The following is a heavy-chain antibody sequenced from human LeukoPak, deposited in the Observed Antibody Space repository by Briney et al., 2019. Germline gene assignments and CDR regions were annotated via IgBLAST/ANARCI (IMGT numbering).Heavy chain of an antibody. CDR1: GFTVSSNY. CDR3: ARGPRYSFY. Sequence: GGSLRLSCAASGFTVSSNYMSWVRQAPGKGLEWVSVIYSGGNTYYTDSVKGRFTISRDNSNNTLYLQMNRLRAEDTAVYYCARGPRYSFYWGQGTLVSVSS. J-gene: IGHJ4*02. V-gene: IGHV3-53*01. CDR2: IYSGGNT. D-gene: IGHD6-13*01.